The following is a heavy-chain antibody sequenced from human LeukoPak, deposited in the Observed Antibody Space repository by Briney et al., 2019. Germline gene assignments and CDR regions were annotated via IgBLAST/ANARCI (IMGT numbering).Heavy chain of an antibody. V-gene: IGHV3-7*03. D-gene: IGHD3/OR15-3a*01. J-gene: IGHJ4*02. CDR3: ATSYDMGWLIGY. CDR1: GFTFRNTW. Sequence: PGGPLRLSGAASGFTFRNTWRNWVRKAPGQGRGWVANIKQDGSETFYSAAVKGRFTISRDNAKNSLYLQMNTLRAEDTALYYCATSYDMGWLIGYWGQGTLVTVSS. CDR2: IKQDGSET.